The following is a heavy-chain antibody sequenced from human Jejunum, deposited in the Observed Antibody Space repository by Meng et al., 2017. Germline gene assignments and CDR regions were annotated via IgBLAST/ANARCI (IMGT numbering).Heavy chain of an antibody. CDR2: IYFSGTT. Sequence: SQTLSLTCTVSGGSISSGSYYWNWIRQPAGKGLEWIGRIYFSGTTTYNPSLESRVTISVDTSNNQFSLKLTSVTAADMAVYYCARERVTPTKGLDCWGQGTLVNVSS. D-gene: IGHD1/OR15-1a*01. CDR3: ARERVTPTKGLDC. J-gene: IGHJ4*02. V-gene: IGHV4-61*02. CDR1: GGSISSGSYY.